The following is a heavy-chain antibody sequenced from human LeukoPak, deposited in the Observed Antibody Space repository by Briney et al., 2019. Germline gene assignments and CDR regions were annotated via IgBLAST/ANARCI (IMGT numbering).Heavy chain of an antibody. Sequence: GGSLRLPCATSGFTFSSYSMNWVRQAPGKGLEWVSSISSSSSYIYYADSVKGRFTISRDNAKNSLYLQMNSLRAEDTAVYYCARGYSSSEGVDYWGQGTLVTVSS. V-gene: IGHV3-21*01. J-gene: IGHJ4*02. D-gene: IGHD6-6*01. CDR2: ISSSSSYI. CDR1: GFTFSSYS. CDR3: ARGYSSSEGVDY.